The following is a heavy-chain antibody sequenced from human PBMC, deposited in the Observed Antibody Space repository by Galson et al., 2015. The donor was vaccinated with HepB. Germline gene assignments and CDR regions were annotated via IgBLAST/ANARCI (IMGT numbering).Heavy chain of an antibody. V-gene: IGHV1-58*01. CDR2: IVVGSGIT. Sequence: SVKVSCKASGFTFSNSAVQWVRQARGQRLEWIGWIVVGSGITNYAQKFQERVTITRDTSTNTAYMEVSSLRSEDTAVYYCAADQPFPYRYYGMDVWGQGTTVTASS. CDR3: AADQPFPYRYYGMDV. D-gene: IGHD1-14*01. J-gene: IGHJ6*02. CDR1: GFTFSNSA.